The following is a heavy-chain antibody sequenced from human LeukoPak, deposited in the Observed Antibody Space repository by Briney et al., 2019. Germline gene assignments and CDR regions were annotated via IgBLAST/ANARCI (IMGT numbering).Heavy chain of an antibody. Sequence: SQTLSLTCTVSGGSISSGGYYWSWIRQHPGKGLEWIGYIYYSGRTYYNPSLKSRVTISVDTSKNQFSLKLSSVTAADTAVYYCARGYCSSTSCYDAFDIWGQGTMVTVSS. D-gene: IGHD2-2*01. CDR2: IYYSGRT. V-gene: IGHV4-31*03. CDR1: GGSISSGGYY. J-gene: IGHJ3*02. CDR3: ARGYCSSTSCYDAFDI.